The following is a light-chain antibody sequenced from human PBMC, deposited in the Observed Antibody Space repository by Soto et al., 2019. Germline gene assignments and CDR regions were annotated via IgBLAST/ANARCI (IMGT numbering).Light chain of an antibody. CDR1: QSVRSN. Sequence: ETDMTQSPVTLSVSPVERATLSCRASQSVRSNLAWYKQKPGQAPRLLIYGASTRATGVPARLSGSGSGTEFTLTISSLKSEDFAVYYCQQYKNWPTFGGGTKVDIK. CDR2: GAS. J-gene: IGKJ4*01. V-gene: IGKV3-15*01. CDR3: QQYKNWPT.